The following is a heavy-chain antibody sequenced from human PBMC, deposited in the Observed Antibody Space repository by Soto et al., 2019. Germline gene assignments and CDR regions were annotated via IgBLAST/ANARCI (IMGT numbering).Heavy chain of an antibody. CDR3: AKEGRTRPIDY. CDR2: ITNDGSNT. J-gene: IGHJ4*02. CDR1: GFTFSSDW. V-gene: IGHV3-30*18. Sequence: GGSLRLSCAASGFTFSSDWMHWVRQAPGKGLEWVSVITNDGSNTNYADTVKGRFTISRDNSKNMLYLQMNSLSAEDTAVYYCAKEGRTRPIDYWGQGTLVTVSS.